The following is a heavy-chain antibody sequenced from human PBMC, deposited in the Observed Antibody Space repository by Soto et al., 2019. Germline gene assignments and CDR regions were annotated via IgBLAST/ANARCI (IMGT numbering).Heavy chain of an antibody. CDR1: GFPFGENA. CDR3: AKEDTSSGSLDY. V-gene: IGHV3-23*01. J-gene: IGHJ4*02. D-gene: IGHD6-19*01. Sequence: GGSLRLSCAASGFPFGENAMGWVRQAPGKGLEWVSGISDSGATTYYADSVRGRFTISRDNSKNTLYLQVKSLRAEDSASYYCAKEDTSSGSLDYWGQGALVTVSS. CDR2: ISDSGATT.